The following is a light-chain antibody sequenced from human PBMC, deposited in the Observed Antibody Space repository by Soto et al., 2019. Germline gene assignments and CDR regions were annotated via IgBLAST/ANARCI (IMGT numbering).Light chain of an antibody. V-gene: IGKV1-39*01. CDR1: QRITTD. CDR3: QQTYSTPYT. J-gene: IGKJ2*01. CDR2: TSG. Sequence: IHMTQSPSSLSASVGDRITVTCRASQRITTDVNWYQLKPGEAPKLLISTSGTLQRGVPSRFSGSGSGTDFTLTITRLQPADFATYFFQQTYSTPYTFGQGTKVEIK.